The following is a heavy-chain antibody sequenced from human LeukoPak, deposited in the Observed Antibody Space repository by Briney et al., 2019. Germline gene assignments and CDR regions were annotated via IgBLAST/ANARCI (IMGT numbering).Heavy chain of an antibody. Sequence: ASVKVSCKASGYTFTSYGISWVRQAPGQGLEWMGWISAYNGNTNYAQKLQGRVTMTTDTSTSTAYMELRSLRSDDTAVYYCARDPYCSSTSCYYYYYGMDVWGQGTTVIVFS. D-gene: IGHD2-2*01. V-gene: IGHV1-18*01. CDR2: ISAYNGNT. J-gene: IGHJ6*02. CDR1: GYTFTSYG. CDR3: ARDPYCSSTSCYYYYYGMDV.